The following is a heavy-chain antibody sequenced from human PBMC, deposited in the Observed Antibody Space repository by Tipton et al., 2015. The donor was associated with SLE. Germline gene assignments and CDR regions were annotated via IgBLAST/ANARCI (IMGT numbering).Heavy chain of an antibody. CDR3: ARGRRECYFDY. CDR1: GFTFSSYS. CDR2: ISSSSSYI. Sequence: SLRLSCAASGFTFSSYSMNWVRQAPGKGLEWVSSISSSSSYIYYADSVKGRFTISRDNSKNTLYLQMNSLRAEDTAVYYCARGRRECYFDYWGQGTLVTVSS. V-gene: IGHV3-21*04. J-gene: IGHJ4*02.